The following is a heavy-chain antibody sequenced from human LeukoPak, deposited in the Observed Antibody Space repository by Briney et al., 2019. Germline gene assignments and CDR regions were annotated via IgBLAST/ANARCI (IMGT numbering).Heavy chain of an antibody. CDR2: IYASGNT. CDR1: GASISTYY. V-gene: IGHV4-4*07. CDR3: VKDGPLGSDF. D-gene: IGHD2-15*01. J-gene: IGHJ4*02. Sequence: SETLSLTCTISGASISTYYWSWIRQPAGKGLEWIGRIYASGNTYKNPSLESRVTMSVGTSNNQFTLNLTSVTGADTAMYYCVKDGPLGSDFWGQGTQVTVSS.